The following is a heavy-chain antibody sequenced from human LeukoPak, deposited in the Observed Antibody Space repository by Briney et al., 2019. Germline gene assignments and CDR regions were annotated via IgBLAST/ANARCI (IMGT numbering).Heavy chain of an antibody. D-gene: IGHD3-3*01. CDR1: GFTFSSYG. J-gene: IGHJ4*02. CDR3: AKVDDFWSGYYEKELDY. CDR2: IRYDGSNK. Sequence: GVSLRLSCAASGFTFSSYGMHWVRQAPGKGLEWVAFIRYDGSNKYYAESVKGRFTISIDNSKNTLYLQMNSLRAEDTAVYYCAKVDDFWSGYYEKELDYWGQGTLVTVSS. V-gene: IGHV3-30*02.